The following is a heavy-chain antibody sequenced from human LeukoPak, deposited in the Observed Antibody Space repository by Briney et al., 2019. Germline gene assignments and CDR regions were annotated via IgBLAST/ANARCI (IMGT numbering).Heavy chain of an antibody. J-gene: IGHJ6*02. V-gene: IGHV1-69*13. CDR2: IIPIFGTA. CDR3: ARDVGILRYFDWLYYYYGMDV. Sequence: SVKVSCKASGGTFSSYAISWVRQAPGQGLEWMGGIIPIFGTANYAQKFQGRVTITADESTSTAYMELSSLRSEDTAVYYCARDVGILRYFDWLYYYYGMDVWGQGTTVTVSS. CDR1: GGTFSSYA. D-gene: IGHD3-9*01.